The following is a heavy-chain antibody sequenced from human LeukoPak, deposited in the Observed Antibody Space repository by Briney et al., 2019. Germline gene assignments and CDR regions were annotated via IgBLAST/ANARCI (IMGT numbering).Heavy chain of an antibody. CDR2: SHPINSDT. J-gene: IGHJ5*01. CDR1: GFNFTAYW. D-gene: IGHD3-22*01. V-gene: IGHV5-51*01. Sequence: PGESLKISYKGAGFNFTAYWIAWVRKMPGKGLEWMGISHPINSDTKYSPSFQGQVTISADKSSSTAYLQWNSLKASDIAVYYCARHQYYYDSSGNYGGFDSWGQGTLVTVSS. CDR3: ARHQYYYDSSGNYGGFDS.